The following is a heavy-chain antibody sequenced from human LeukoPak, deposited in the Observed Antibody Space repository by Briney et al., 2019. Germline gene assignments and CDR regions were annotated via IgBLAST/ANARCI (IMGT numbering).Heavy chain of an antibody. V-gene: IGHV1-69*05. D-gene: IGHD3-9*01. CDR2: IIPIFGTA. CDR3: ARQDYDILTWYYFDY. Sequence: GASVKVSCKASGGTFSSYAISWVRQAPGQGLEWMGGIIPIFGTANCAQKFQGRVTITTDESTSTAYMELSSLRSEDTAVYYCARQDYDILTWYYFDYWGQGTLVTVSS. CDR1: GGTFSSYA. J-gene: IGHJ4*02.